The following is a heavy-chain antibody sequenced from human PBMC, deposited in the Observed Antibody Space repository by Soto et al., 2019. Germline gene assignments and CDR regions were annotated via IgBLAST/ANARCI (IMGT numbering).Heavy chain of an antibody. J-gene: IGHJ4*02. Sequence: TMCLTYTVVGGASINYGVSWIRQCPGKGLEWIGYIYYLGRPDYNPSLNSRVTISVDTSKRQFSLRLTSVTAAATAVYYCARDGYDGSGSPYPAYWGPGTQVTVSS. V-gene: IGHV4-59*01. CDR1: GGASINYG. CDR3: ARDGYDGSGSPYPAY. D-gene: IGHD3-10*01. CDR2: IYYLGRP.